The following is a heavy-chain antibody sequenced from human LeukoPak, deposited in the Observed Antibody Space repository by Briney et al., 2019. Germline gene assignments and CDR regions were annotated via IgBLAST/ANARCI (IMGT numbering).Heavy chain of an antibody. J-gene: IGHJ4*02. V-gene: IGHV1-69*04. D-gene: IGHD3-10*01. CDR3: ARDGVYYGSGSYLNYFDY. CDR2: IIPILGIA. CDR1: GGTFSSYA. Sequence: VASVKVSCKASGGTFSSYAISWVRQAPGQGLEWMGRIIPILGIANYAQKFQGRVTITADKSTSTAYMELSSLRSEDTAVYYCARDGVYYGSGSYLNYFDYWGQGTLVTVSS.